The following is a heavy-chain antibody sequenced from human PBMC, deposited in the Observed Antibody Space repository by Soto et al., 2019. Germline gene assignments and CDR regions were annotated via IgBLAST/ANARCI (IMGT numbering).Heavy chain of an antibody. CDR3: ARDLGYYASDGYFDY. V-gene: IGHV3-11*01. Sequence: GGSLRLSCAASGFTFSDYYMSWIRQAPGKGLEWVSYISSRCSIIYYADSVKGRFTISRDNAKNSLYLQLNSLRAEDTAVYYCARDLGYYASDGYFDYWGQGTVVTVSS. CDR2: ISSRCSII. J-gene: IGHJ4*02. CDR1: GFTFSDYY. D-gene: IGHD3-22*01.